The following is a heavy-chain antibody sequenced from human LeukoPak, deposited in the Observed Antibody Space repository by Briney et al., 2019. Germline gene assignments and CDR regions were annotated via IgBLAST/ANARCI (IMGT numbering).Heavy chain of an antibody. D-gene: IGHD5-18*01. Sequence: GGSLRLSCAASGFIFRRYAMSWVRQAPGKGLKWVSDISASGDNTYYADSVKGRFTISRDNSKNTLYLQMNSLRAEDTAVYYCTKGTIWLPFDYWGQGTLVTVSS. CDR3: TKGTIWLPFDY. CDR1: GFIFRRYA. J-gene: IGHJ4*02. V-gene: IGHV3-23*01. CDR2: ISASGDNT.